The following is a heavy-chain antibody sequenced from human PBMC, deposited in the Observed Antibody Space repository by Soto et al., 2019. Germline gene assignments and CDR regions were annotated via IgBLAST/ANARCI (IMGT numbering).Heavy chain of an antibody. Sequence: PGGSLRLSCAASGFTFSSYGMHWVRQAPGKGLEWVAVIWYDGSNKYYADSVKGRFTISRDNSKNTLYPQMNSLRAEDTAVYYCARDSGYSSGWPYYYYYGMDVWGQGTTVTVSS. CDR3: ARDSGYSSGWPYYYYYGMDV. J-gene: IGHJ6*02. V-gene: IGHV3-33*01. CDR1: GFTFSSYG. D-gene: IGHD6-19*01. CDR2: IWYDGSNK.